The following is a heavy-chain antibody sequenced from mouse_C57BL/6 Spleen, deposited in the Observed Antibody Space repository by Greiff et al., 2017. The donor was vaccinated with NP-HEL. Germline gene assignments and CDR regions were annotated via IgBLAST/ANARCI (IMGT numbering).Heavy chain of an antibody. J-gene: IGHJ2*01. CDR2: IWAGGST. Sequence: QVQLKQSGPGLVAPSQRLSITCTVYGYSLTRYGVHWVRQPPGKGLEWLGLIWAGGSTNYNWALMSRLSISIDNAKSLVFLIMNSLQTADTAVYYWTRSKYRARYWGQGTTLTVSS. V-gene: IGHV2-9*02. CDR3: TRSKYRARY. CDR1: GYSLTRYG. D-gene: IGHD5-1*01.